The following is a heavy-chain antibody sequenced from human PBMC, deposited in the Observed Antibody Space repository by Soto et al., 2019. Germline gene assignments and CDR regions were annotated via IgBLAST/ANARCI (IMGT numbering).Heavy chain of an antibody. CDR2: ISYDGSYK. V-gene: IGHV3-30*18. CDR1: GFTFSSFG. J-gene: IGHJ5*02. Sequence: PGGSLRLSCAASGFTFSSFGMHWVRQAPGKGLDWVAVISYDGSYKYYVDSVKGRFTISRDNSKNPLYLQMNSLRAEDTAVYYCAKDRGSGSPAGFDPWSQGTPVTVSS. CDR3: AKDRGSGSPAGFDP. D-gene: IGHD1-26*01.